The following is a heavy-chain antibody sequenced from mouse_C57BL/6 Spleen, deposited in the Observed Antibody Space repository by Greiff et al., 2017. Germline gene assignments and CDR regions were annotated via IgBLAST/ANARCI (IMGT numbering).Heavy chain of an antibody. J-gene: IGHJ2*01. V-gene: IGHV1-53*01. CDR1: GYTFTSYW. Sequence: VQLQQPGTELVQPGASVKLSCKASGYTFTSYWMHWVKQRPGQGLAWIGTINPSNGGTNDNEKFKSKATLTVNKSSSTAYMQLSSLTSEVAAVYYCARGQLIWLDYWGQGTTLTVSS. CDR2: INPSNGGT. CDR3: ARGQLIWLDY. D-gene: IGHD3-2*02.